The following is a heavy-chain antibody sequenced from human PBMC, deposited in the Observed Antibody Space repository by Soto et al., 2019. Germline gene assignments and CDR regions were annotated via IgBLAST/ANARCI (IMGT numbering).Heavy chain of an antibody. D-gene: IGHD6-13*01. CDR3: AKGPQLVYIGNWFDP. V-gene: IGHV3-23*01. Sequence: GGSLRLSCAASGFTFSSYAMSWVRQAPGKGLEWVSAISGSGGSTYYADSVKGRFTISRDNSKNTLYLQMNSLRAEDTAVYYCAKGPQLVYIGNWFDPWGQGTLVTVSS. CDR2: ISGSGGST. CDR1: GFTFSSYA. J-gene: IGHJ5*02.